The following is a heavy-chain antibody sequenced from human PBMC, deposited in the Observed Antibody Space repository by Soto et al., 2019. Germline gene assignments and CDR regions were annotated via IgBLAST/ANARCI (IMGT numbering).Heavy chain of an antibody. CDR2: IYNSGRGST. Sequence: PSETLSLTCSVSGSSMTTYYWHWIRRAPGKGLEWIGFIYNSGRGSTGSNPSLSSRVTFSIETSKNQFSLKLDSVTAADTAVYYCARAYYDTSGYSLDPWGQGILVTVSS. D-gene: IGHD3-22*01. V-gene: IGHV4-59*01. CDR3: ARAYYDTSGYSLDP. J-gene: IGHJ5*02. CDR1: GSSMTTYY.